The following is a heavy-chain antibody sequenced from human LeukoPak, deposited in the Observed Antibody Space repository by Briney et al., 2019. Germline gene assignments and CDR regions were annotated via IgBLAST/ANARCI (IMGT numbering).Heavy chain of an antibody. J-gene: IGHJ4*02. CDR2: ISAYHGNT. CDR1: GFSYG. V-gene: IGHV1-18*01. Sequence: ASVKVSCKASGFSYGISWVRQAPGQGLEWMGWISAYHGNTNYAQKLQGRVTMTTDTSTSTAYMELRSLRSDDTAVYYCARDGSGTWNDYWGQGTLVTVSP. D-gene: IGHD3-10*01. CDR3: ARDGSGTWNDY.